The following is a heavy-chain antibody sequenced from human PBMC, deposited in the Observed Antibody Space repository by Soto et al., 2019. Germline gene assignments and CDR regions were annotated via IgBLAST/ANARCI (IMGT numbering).Heavy chain of an antibody. CDR3: AKARCITTNCYVPDY. J-gene: IGHJ4*02. CDR2: ISASGGSP. CDR1: GFTFSTYT. V-gene: IGHV3-23*01. D-gene: IGHD3-10*01. Sequence: GSLRLSCVASGFTFSTYTMSWVRQAPGKGLERVSVISASGGSPSYADSVQGRFSISRDNAKNTLYLQMNSLRGEDTAMYYCAKARCITTNCYVPDYWGQGTMVTVSS.